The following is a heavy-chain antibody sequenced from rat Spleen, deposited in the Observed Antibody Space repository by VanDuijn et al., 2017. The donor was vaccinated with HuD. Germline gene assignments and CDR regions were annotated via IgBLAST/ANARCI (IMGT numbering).Heavy chain of an antibody. CDR3: VRQGYLRDWYFDF. CDR1: GFIFSDYY. CDR2: ISYDGGST. V-gene: IGHV5S23*01. J-gene: IGHJ1*01. Sequence: EVQLVESGGGLVQPGRSLKLSCSASGFIFSDYYMAWVRQAPPKGLEWVVSISYDGGSTYYRDSVKGRFTISRDNSRDTLDLQMDSLRSEDMATYYCVRQGYLRDWYFDFWGPGTMITVSS. D-gene: IGHD2-5*01.